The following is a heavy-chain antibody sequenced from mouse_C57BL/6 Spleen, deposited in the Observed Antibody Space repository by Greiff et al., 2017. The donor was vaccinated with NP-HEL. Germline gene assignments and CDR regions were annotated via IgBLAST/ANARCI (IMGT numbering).Heavy chain of an antibody. CDR1: GFSLTSYG. D-gene: IGHD1-1*01. CDR3: AKHAFSGSSYGYAMDY. J-gene: IGHJ4*01. Sequence: VKLMESGPGLVAPSQSLSITCTVSGFSLTSYGVDWVRQPPGKGLEWLGVIWGGGSTNYNSALMSRLSISKDNSKSQVFLKMNSLQTDDTSMYYCAKHAFSGSSYGYAMDYWGQGTSVTVSS. CDR2: IWGGGST. V-gene: IGHV2-9*01.